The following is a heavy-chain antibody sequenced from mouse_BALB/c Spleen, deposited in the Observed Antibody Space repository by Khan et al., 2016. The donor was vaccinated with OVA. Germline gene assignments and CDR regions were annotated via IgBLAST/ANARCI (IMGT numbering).Heavy chain of an antibody. CDR2: IYPGTDNT. Sequence: QIPLVQSGAELVRPGASVKLSCKTSGYIFTSYWIHWVKQRSGQGLEWIARIYPGTDNTYYNEKLKDKATLTSDKSSRTAYMPLSSLKSEDSAGYFCTREEALYYVDYGGKGTTLTFSS. CDR3: TREEALYYVDY. V-gene: IGHV1S132*01. J-gene: IGHJ2*01. D-gene: IGHD3-2*02. CDR1: GYIFTSYW.